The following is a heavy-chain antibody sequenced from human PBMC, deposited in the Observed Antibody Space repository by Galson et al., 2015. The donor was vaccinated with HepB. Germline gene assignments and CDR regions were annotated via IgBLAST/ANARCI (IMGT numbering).Heavy chain of an antibody. D-gene: IGHD2-2*02. CDR1: GFTFSSYG. CDR3: ARSTPGMDIVVVPAAIIEEGLDV. Sequence: SLRLSCAASGFTFSSYGMHWVRQAPGKGLEWVAVIWYDGSNKYYADSVKGRFTISRDNSKNTLYLQMNSLRAEDTAVYYCARSTPGMDIVVVPAAIIEEGLDVWGKGTTVTVSS. V-gene: IGHV3-33*01. CDR2: IWYDGSNK. J-gene: IGHJ6*04.